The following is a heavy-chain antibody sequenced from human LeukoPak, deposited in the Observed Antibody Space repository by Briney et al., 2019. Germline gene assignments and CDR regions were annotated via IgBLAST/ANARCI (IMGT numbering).Heavy chain of an antibody. CDR1: GGSISSGSYY. D-gene: IGHD5-18*01. CDR3: ARSVRYSYGAA. J-gene: IGHJ5*02. CDR2: IYTSGST. Sequence: PSQTLSLTCTVSGGSISSGSYYWSWIRQPAGKGLEWIGRIYTSGSTNYNPSLKSRVTISVDTSKSQFSLKVSSVTAADTAVYYCARSVRYSYGAAWGQGTLVTVSS. V-gene: IGHV4-61*02.